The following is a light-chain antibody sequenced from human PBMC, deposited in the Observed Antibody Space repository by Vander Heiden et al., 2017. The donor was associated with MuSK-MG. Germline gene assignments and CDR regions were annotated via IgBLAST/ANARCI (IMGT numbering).Light chain of an antibody. CDR3: GPWDSSLSAVV. Sequence: QSVLTQPPSVSAAPGQKVTISCSGSSSNIGNNYVSWYQQLPATAPKLLIYDNNKRPSGIPDRFSGSKSGTSATLGITGLQTGDEADYYCGPWDSSLSAVVFGGGTKLTVL. V-gene: IGLV1-51*01. J-gene: IGLJ2*01. CDR1: SSNIGNNY. CDR2: DNN.